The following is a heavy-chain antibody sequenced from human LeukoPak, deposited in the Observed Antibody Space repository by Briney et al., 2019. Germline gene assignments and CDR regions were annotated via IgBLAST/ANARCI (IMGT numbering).Heavy chain of an antibody. CDR2: IYPRDSDI. V-gene: IGHV5-51*01. CDR1: GYSFTSYW. J-gene: IGHJ4*02. CDR3: SRQPGTSLDY. D-gene: IGHD3-10*01. Sequence: GESLKISCKASGYSFTSYWIGWVRQLPGKGLEWMGIIYPRDSDITYSPSFQGQVTISVDKSISTADLQWSSLKASDTAMYYCSRQPGTSLDYWGLGTLVTVSS.